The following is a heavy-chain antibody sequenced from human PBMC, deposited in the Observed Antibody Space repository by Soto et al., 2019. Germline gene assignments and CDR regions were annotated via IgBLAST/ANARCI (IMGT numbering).Heavy chain of an antibody. CDR3: AKDPSYDSSGYYYPSAGFDP. V-gene: IGHV3-23*01. Sequence: GGSLRLSCAASGFTFSSYAMSWVRQAPGKGLEWVSAISGSGGSTYYADSVKGRFTISRDNSKNTLYLQMNSLRAEDTAVYYCAKDPSYDSSGYYYPSAGFDPWGQGTLVTVSS. CDR1: GFTFSSYA. D-gene: IGHD3-22*01. J-gene: IGHJ5*02. CDR2: ISGSGGST.